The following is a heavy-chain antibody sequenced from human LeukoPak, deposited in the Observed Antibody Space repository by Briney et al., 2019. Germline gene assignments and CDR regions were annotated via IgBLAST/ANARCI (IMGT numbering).Heavy chain of an antibody. CDR1: EFTFDDYA. D-gene: IGHD6-19*01. CDR3: AKDIGSSGSDAFDI. Sequence: GGSLRLSCAASEFTFDDYAMHWVRQPPGQGLEWLSLISGDGGSTYYADSVKGRFTISRDNSQNSMYLQMNSLRTEDTALYYCAKDIGSSGSDAFDIWGQGTMVTVSS. V-gene: IGHV3-43*02. J-gene: IGHJ3*02. CDR2: ISGDGGST.